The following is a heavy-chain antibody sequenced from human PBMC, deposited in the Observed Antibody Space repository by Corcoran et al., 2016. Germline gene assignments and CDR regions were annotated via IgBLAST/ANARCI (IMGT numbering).Heavy chain of an antibody. CDR2: INAGNGNT. D-gene: IGHD3-3*01. CDR1: GYTFPSYA. CDR3: ARYGTIFGVAEFDY. Sequence: QVQLVQSGAEVKNPGASVKVSCKASGYTFPSYAMHWVRKAPGQRLEWMGWINAGNGNTKYSQKFQGRVTITRDTSASTAYMELSSLRSEDTAVYYCARYGTIFGVAEFDYWGQGPLVTVSS. V-gene: IGHV1-3*01. J-gene: IGHJ4*02.